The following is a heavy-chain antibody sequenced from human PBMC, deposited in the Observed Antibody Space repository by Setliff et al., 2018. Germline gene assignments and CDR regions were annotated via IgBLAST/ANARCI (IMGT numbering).Heavy chain of an antibody. CDR1: GYTFTTYA. J-gene: IGHJ6*03. CDR3: ARGDFYYYFYMDV. CDR2: IYTDNGNT. V-gene: IGHV1-3*04. Sequence: ASVKVSCKASGYTFTTYAISWVRQAPGQRLEWMGFIYTDNGNTKYSKNFQDRVAITRDTSASTAYMELSSLRSEDTAICYCARGDFYYYFYMDVWGKGTTVTVSS.